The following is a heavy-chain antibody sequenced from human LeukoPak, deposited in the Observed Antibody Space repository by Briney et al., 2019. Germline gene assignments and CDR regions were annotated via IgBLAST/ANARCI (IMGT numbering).Heavy chain of an antibody. CDR1: GGSISSYY. Sequence: SETLSLTCTVSGGSISSYYWSWVRQPPGKGLEWIGYIYYSGRTNYNPSLKSRVTISVDTSKNQFSLKLSSVTAADTAVYYCARVAELHFDYWGQGTLVTVSS. V-gene: IGHV4-59*01. D-gene: IGHD4-23*01. CDR2: IYYSGRT. J-gene: IGHJ4*02. CDR3: ARVAELHFDY.